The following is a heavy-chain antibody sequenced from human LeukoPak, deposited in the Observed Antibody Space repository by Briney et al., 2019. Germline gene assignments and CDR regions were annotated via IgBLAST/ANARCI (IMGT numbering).Heavy chain of an antibody. D-gene: IGHD3-10*01. CDR1: GDSITSDKW. CDR3: AREGYYGSGSPPSLYFDY. J-gene: IGHJ4*02. V-gene: IGHV4-4*02. Sequence: SETLSLTCAVSGDSITSDKWWTWVRQPPGKGLEWIGEINHSGSTNYNPSLKSRVTISVDTSKNQFSLKLSSVTAADTAVYYCAREGYYGSGSPPSLYFDYWGQGTLVTVSS. CDR2: INHSGST.